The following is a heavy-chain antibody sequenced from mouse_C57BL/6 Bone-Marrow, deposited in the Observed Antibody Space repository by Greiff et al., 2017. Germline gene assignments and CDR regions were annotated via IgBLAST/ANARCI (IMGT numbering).Heavy chain of an antibody. J-gene: IGHJ2*01. CDR2: IYPRDGST. D-gene: IGHD1-1*01. CDR3: AREGGSSYCYFDY. CDR1: GYTFTSYD. V-gene: IGHV1-85*01. Sequence: VKLMESGPELVKPGASVKLSCKASGYTFTSYDINWVKQRPGQGLEWIGWIYPRDGSTKYNEKFTGKATLTVDTASSTGYMELQSLTSEDSAVYFCAREGGSSYCYFDYWGQGTTLTVSS.